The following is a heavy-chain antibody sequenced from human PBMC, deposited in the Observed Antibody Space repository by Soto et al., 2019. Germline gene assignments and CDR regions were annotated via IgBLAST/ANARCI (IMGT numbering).Heavy chain of an antibody. CDR1: GGSISSSRCH. CDR2: IYYSGST. CDR3: ARSDGRY. V-gene: IGHV4-61*01. J-gene: IGHJ4*02. Sequence: PSETLSLTCTVSGGSISSSRCHWSWIRQPPGKGLEWIGYIYYSGSTNYNPSLKSRVTISVDTSKNQFSLKLSSVTAADTAVYYCARSDGRYWGQGTLVTVSS.